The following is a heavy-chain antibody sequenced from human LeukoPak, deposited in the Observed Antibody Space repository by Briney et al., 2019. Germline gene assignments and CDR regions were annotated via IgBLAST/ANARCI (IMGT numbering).Heavy chain of an antibody. D-gene: IGHD2-2*01. CDR2: TQPDGRAQ. CDR1: GFSFSTYW. J-gene: IGHJ4*02. CDR3: AKAKGKRYCSSTSCYAPFDY. V-gene: IGHV3-7*01. Sequence: PGGSLRLSCATSGFSFSTYWMSWVRQAPGKGLEWVASTQPDGRAQYYVDSVKGRFTISRDNSKNTLYLQMNSLRAEDTAVYYCAKAKGKRYCSSTSCYAPFDYWGQGTLVTVSS.